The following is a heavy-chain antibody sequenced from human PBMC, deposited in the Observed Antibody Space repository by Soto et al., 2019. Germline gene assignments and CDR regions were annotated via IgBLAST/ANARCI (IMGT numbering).Heavy chain of an antibody. J-gene: IGHJ4*02. Sequence: LSETLSLTCTVSGGSISSYYWSWIRQPPGKGLEWIGYIYYSGSTNYNPSLKSRVTISVDTSKNQFSLKLSSVTAADTAVYYCARVAYCGGDCYSGAFDYWGRGTLVTVSS. CDR1: GGSISSYY. V-gene: IGHV4-59*01. CDR3: ARVAYCGGDCYSGAFDY. CDR2: IYYSGST. D-gene: IGHD2-21*02.